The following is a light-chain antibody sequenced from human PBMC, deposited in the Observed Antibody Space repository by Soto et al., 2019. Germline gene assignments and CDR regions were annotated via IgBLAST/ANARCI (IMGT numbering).Light chain of an antibody. V-gene: IGKV3-11*01. J-gene: IGKJ4*01. CDR1: QSVSSY. CDR3: QQSSNWPPLT. Sequence: ERVLTQSPATLSLSPGERATLSCRASQSVSSYLAWYQQKPGQAPRLLIYDASNRATGIPARFSGSGSGTDFTLTISSLEPEDFAVYYCQQSSNWPPLTFGGGTKVEIK. CDR2: DAS.